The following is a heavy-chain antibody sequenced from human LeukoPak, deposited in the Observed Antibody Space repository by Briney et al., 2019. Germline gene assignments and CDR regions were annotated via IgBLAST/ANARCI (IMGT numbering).Heavy chain of an antibody. D-gene: IGHD4-23*01. Sequence: PGGSLRLSCVASGITFSNYAVSWVRQAPEKGLDWVSVISGSAHKIRYADSVKGRFTISRDNSENIVYLQMNNLRAEDTAVYYCARATVGGFDPWGQGTLVTVSS. CDR2: ISGSAHKI. V-gene: IGHV3-23*01. CDR3: ARATVGGFDP. J-gene: IGHJ5*02. CDR1: GITFSNYA.